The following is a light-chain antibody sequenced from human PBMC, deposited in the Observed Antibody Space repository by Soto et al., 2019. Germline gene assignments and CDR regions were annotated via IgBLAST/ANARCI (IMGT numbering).Light chain of an antibody. Sequence: DIVMTQSPDSLAVSLGERATINCKSSQSVLYSSNNKNYLAGYQQKPGQPPKLLIYWASTRESGVPDRFSGSGSGTDFTLTISSLQAEDVAVYYCQQYYSTPPTWTFGQGTKVEIK. V-gene: IGKV4-1*01. CDR2: WAS. CDR1: QSVLYSSNNKNY. CDR3: QQYYSTPPTWT. J-gene: IGKJ1*01.